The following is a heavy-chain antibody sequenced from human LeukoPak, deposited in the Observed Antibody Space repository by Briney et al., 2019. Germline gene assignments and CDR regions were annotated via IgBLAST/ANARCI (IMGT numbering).Heavy chain of an antibody. D-gene: IGHD6-19*01. CDR3: VRDLPRAARTAVAVDR. CDR1: LYTLTSHG. V-gene: IGHV1-18*01. J-gene: IGHJ4*02. Sequence: APVKVSLKGSLYTLTSHGISWVRQAPAQRLEWMGWISAYNGNTHYAQKLQGRVTLTTDTPTRTPYIELRRLRANDTPVYYCVRDLPRAARTAVAVDRWGQGTPVTVSS. CDR2: ISAYNGNT.